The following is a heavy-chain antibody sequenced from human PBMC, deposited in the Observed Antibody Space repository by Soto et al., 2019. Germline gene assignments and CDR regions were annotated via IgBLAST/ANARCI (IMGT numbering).Heavy chain of an antibody. CDR1: GFSIKNYA. Sequence: GGSLRLSCGASGFSIKNYAMSWVRQAPGKGLEWVSVISGSGATIYYAGSVKGRFSISRDSLKNTVYLQMNSLRPEDTAVYYCAKDQVEYCSAASCFGAFDYWSQGTLVTVSS. CDR2: ISGSGATI. D-gene: IGHD2-2*01. J-gene: IGHJ4*02. CDR3: AKDQVEYCSAASCFGAFDY. V-gene: IGHV3-23*01.